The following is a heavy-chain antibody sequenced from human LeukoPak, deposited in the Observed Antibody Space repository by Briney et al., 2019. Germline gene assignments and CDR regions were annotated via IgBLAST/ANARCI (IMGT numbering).Heavy chain of an antibody. CDR1: GYTFTSYY. CDR3: AREAWDYDILTGYYRAKKGWFDP. CDR2: INPSGGST. D-gene: IGHD3-9*01. V-gene: IGHV1-46*03. J-gene: IGHJ5*02. Sequence: GASVKVSCKASGYTFTSYYMHWVRQAPGQGLEWMGMINPSGGSTSYAQKFQGRVTMTRDTSTSTVHMELSSLRSEDTAVYYCAREAWDYDILTGYYRAKKGWFDPWGQGTLVTVSS.